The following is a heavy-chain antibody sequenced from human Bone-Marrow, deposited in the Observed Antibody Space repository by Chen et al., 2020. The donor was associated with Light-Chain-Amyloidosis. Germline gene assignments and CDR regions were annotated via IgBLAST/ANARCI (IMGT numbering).Heavy chain of an antibody. V-gene: IGHV1-2*06. Sequence: QVQLVQSGAEVKEPGASVALSCKTSGYLFIGFYIHWIRQAPGEGLQWMGRIKPSSGATNYAQQFQGTITLSRDTSVNTAYMELHNLTSDATAVYFCAREGGVAAPLDHWGQGTLVTVSA. D-gene: IGHD6-13*01. J-gene: IGHJ4*02. CDR2: IKPSSGAT. CDR3: AREGGVAAPLDH. CDR1: GYLFIGFY.